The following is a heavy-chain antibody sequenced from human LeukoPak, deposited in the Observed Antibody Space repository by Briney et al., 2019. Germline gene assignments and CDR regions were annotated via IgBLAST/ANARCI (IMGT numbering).Heavy chain of an antibody. V-gene: IGHV3-23*01. CDR2: ISGSGGST. CDR1: GFSFSSYA. Sequence: GGSLRLSCAASGFSFSSYAVHWVRQAPGKGLEWVSAISGSGGSTYYADSVKGRFTISRDNSKNTLYLQMNSLRAEDTAVYYCAKADGSIAALFDYWGQGTLVTVSS. D-gene: IGHD6-6*01. J-gene: IGHJ4*02. CDR3: AKADGSIAALFDY.